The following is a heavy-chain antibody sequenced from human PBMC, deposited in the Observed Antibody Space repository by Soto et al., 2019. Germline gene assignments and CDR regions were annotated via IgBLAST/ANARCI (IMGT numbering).Heavy chain of an antibody. V-gene: IGHV3-53*04. J-gene: IGHJ4*02. CDR2: IYSGGST. CDR3: ARGPAVYPRAVAGTYPFDY. CDR1: GFTVSSNY. D-gene: IGHD6-19*01. Sequence: EVQLVESGGGLVQPGGSLRLSCAASGFTVSSNYMSWVRQAPGKGLEWVSVIYSGGSTYYADSVKGRFTISRHNSKNKLYLQMNSLRAEDTAVYYCARGPAVYPRAVAGTYPFDYWGQGTLVTVSS.